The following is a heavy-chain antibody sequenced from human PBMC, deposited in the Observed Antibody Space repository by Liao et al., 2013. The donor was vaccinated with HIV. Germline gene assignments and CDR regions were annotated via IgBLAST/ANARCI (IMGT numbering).Heavy chain of an antibody. CDR1: GDSISGYY. CDR3: ARGTLMGRYFDL. CDR2: FYTRASI. D-gene: IGHD2-8*01. J-gene: IGHJ2*01. Sequence: QVQLHESGPGLVRPSETLSLTCTVSGDSISGYYWNWVRQPAGKGLDWIGRFYTRASIYYSPSLKSRVTISLDTPKNHFSLNLSSVTAADTAVYYCARGTLMGRYFDLWGRGTLVTVSS. V-gene: IGHV4-4*07.